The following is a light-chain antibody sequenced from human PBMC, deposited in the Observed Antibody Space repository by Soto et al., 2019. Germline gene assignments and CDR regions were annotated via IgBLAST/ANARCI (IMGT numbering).Light chain of an antibody. CDR2: DVS. V-gene: IGLV2-14*01. CDR3: SSYTSSSRV. CDR1: SSDVGGYNY. J-gene: IGLJ1*01. Sequence: QPALTQPASVYGSHGQSIPISCTETSSDVGGYNYVSWYQQHPGKAPKLMIYDVSNRPSGVSNRFSGSKSGNTASLTISGLQAEDEADYYCSSYTSSSRVFGTGTKVTVL.